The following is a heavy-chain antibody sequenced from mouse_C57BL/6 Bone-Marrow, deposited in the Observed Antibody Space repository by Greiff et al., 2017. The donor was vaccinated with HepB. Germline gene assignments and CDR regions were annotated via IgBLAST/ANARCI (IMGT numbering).Heavy chain of an antibody. Sequence: QVQLQQSGPGLVAPSQSLSITCTVSGFSLTSYAISWVRQPPGKGLEWLGVIWTGGGTNYNSALKSRLSISKDNSKSQVFLKMNSLQTDDTARYYCARNGGANWGFYYFDYWGQGTTLTVSS. CDR3: ARNGGANWGFYYFDY. CDR2: IWTGGGT. J-gene: IGHJ2*01. D-gene: IGHD4-1*01. V-gene: IGHV2-9-1*01. CDR1: GFSLTSYA.